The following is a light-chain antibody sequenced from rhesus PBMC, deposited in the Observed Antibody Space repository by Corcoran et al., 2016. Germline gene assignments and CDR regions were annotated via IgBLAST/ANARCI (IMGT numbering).Light chain of an antibody. V-gene: IGKV1-25*01. Sequence: DIQMTQSPSSLSASVGDRVTITCRASQGITNDLAWYQQKPGDTPKHLIYEASRLQSGIPSRVSGRGSGTDFTLTISSLQSEDFATDYCQHYYSTPYSFGQGTKVEIK. CDR3: QHYYSTPYS. CDR1: QGITND. CDR2: EAS. J-gene: IGKJ2*01.